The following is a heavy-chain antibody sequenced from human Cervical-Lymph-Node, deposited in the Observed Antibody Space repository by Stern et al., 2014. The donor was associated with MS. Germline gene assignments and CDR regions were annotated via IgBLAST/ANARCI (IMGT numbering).Heavy chain of an antibody. D-gene: IGHD3/OR15-3a*01. Sequence: QVQLVQSGAEVMQPGSSLKLSCEASGDTFSTYAINWVRQDPGQGLEWMGGIATVCGTTTYAQKYQDRGTITAGKSTNTAFMELMTLRSEDTAVDYCARGGGLVGYFDYWGQGTLVSVSS. J-gene: IGHJ4*02. CDR3: ARGGGLVGYFDY. CDR2: IATVCGTT. CDR1: GDTFSTYA. V-gene: IGHV1-69*06.